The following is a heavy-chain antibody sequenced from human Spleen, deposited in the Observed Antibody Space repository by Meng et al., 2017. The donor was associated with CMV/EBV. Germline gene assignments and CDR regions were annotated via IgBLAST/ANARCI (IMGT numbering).Heavy chain of an antibody. CDR3: VRGRIAAAGFFDY. V-gene: IGHV4-34*01. CDR1: GGSFSGYY. Sequence: HVQLQQWGAGLLKPSETLSLTCAVYGGSFSGYYWSWIRQPPGKGLEWIGEINHSGSTNYNPSLKSRVTISVDTSKNQFSLKLSSVTAADTAVYYCVRGRIAAAGFFDYWGQGTLVTVSS. J-gene: IGHJ4*02. D-gene: IGHD6-13*01. CDR2: INHSGST.